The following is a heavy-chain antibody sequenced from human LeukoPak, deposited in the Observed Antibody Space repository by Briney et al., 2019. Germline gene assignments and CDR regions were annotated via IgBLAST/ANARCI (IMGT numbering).Heavy chain of an antibody. V-gene: IGHV3-48*03. D-gene: IGHD1-26*01. CDR3: ARKVLSGSRYFDY. CDR2: ITSSASTI. CDR1: GFTFSSFE. J-gene: IGHJ4*02. Sequence: PGGSLRLSCAASGFTFSSFEMNWVRQAPGKELEWVSYITSSASTIYYAESVKGRFTISRDNAKNSLFLQMNSLRAEDTAVYYCARKVLSGSRYFDYWGQGALVTVSS.